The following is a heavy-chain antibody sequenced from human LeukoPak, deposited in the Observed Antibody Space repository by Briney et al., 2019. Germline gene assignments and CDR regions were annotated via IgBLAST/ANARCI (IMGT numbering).Heavy chain of an antibody. CDR2: ISSSGSTI. CDR3: ARGLPLYGSGSYYNS. D-gene: IGHD3-10*01. Sequence: GGSLRLSCAASGFTFSSYWMSWVRQAPGKGLEWVSYISSSGSTIYYADSVKGRFTISRDNAKNSLYLQMNSLRAEDTAVYYCARGLPLYGSGSYYNSWGQGTLVTVSS. V-gene: IGHV3-48*04. CDR1: GFTFSSYW. J-gene: IGHJ4*02.